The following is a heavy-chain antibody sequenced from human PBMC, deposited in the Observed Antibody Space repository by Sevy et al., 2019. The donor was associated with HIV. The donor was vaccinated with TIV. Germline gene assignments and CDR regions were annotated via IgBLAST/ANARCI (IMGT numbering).Heavy chain of an antibody. V-gene: IGHV3-21*01. CDR2: ISSSSSYI. Sequence: GGSLRLSCAASGFTFSSYSMNWVRQAPGKGLEWVSSISSSSSYIYYADSVKGRFTISRDNAKNSLYLQMNSLRAEDTAVYYCAREGQWLDPDFDYWGQGTLVTVS. D-gene: IGHD6-19*01. CDR3: AREGQWLDPDFDY. J-gene: IGHJ4*02. CDR1: GFTFSSYS.